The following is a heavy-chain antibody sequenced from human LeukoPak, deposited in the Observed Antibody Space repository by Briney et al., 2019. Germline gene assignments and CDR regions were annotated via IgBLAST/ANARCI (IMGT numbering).Heavy chain of an antibody. D-gene: IGHD7-27*01. Sequence: SETLSLTCAVYGGSFSGYYWSWIRQPPGKGLEWIGEINHSGSTNYNPSLKSRVTISVDTSKNQFSLMLSSVTAADTAVYYCASRKLGNDYWGQGTLVTASS. CDR1: GGSFSGYY. CDR2: INHSGST. CDR3: ASRKLGNDY. J-gene: IGHJ4*02. V-gene: IGHV4-34*01.